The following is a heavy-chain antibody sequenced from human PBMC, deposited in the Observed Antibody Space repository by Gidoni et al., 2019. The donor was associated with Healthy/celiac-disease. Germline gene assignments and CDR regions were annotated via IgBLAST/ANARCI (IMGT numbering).Heavy chain of an antibody. Sequence: QVQLVQSVAEVNTPGASVKVSCKASNSTFTIYGIRWVRQAPGQGLEWMGWISAYNGNTNYAQKRQGRVTMTTDTSTSTAYMERRSLRSDDTAGYYCARAPNYDFWSGYYTFGSLSAFDIWGQGTMVTVSS. CDR3: ARAPNYDFWSGYYTFGSLSAFDI. J-gene: IGHJ3*02. CDR1: NSTFTIYG. CDR2: ISAYNGNT. V-gene: IGHV1-18*01. D-gene: IGHD3-3*01.